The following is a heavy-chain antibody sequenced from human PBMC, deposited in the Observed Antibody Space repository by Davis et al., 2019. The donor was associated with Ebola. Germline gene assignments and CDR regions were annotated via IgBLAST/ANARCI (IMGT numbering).Heavy chain of an antibody. V-gene: IGHV4-31*03. CDR1: GGSISSGGYY. J-gene: IGHJ6*02. CDR2: FYYSGST. CDR3: ARDLRIYYYGMDV. Sequence: SETLSLTCTVSGGSISSGGYYWSWIRQHPGKGLEWIGSFYYSGSTYYNPSLQNRVTISVATSKNQFSLKLSSVTAADTAVYYCARDLRIYYYGMDVWGQGTTVTVSS. D-gene: IGHD2/OR15-2a*01.